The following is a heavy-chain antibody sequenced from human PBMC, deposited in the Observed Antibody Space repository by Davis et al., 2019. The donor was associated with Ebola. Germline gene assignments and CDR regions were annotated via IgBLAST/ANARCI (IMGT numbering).Heavy chain of an antibody. CDR2: INHSGST. J-gene: IGHJ6*02. Sequence: MPSETLSLTCTVSGGSFSGYYWSWIRQPPGKGLEWIGEINHSGSTNYNPSLKSRVTISVDTSKNQFSLKLSSVTAADTAVYYCARFPVVYYYYYGMDVWGQGTTVTVSS. CDR3: ARFPVVYYYYYGMDV. CDR1: GGSFSGYY. D-gene: IGHD2-15*01. V-gene: IGHV4-34*01.